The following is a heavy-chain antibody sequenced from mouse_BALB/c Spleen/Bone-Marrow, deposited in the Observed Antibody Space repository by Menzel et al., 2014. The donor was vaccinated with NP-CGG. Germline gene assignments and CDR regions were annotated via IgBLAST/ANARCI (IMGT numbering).Heavy chain of an antibody. CDR3: ARGGHDFSLDY. J-gene: IGHJ4*01. V-gene: IGHV1-69*01. Sequence: VKLQESGAEFVMPGASVKMSCKASGYTFTDKWVHWVKQRPGQGLEWIGAIDTSDSYINYNQKFKGKASLTVDASSSTAYMHLSSLTSDDSAVYYCARGGHDFSLDYWGQGASVIVSS. CDR2: IDTSDSYI. CDR1: GYTFTDKW. D-gene: IGHD2-4*01.